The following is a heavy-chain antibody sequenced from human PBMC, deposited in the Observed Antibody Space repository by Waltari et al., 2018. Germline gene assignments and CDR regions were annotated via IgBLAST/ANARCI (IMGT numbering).Heavy chain of an antibody. CDR2: IYYSGST. CDR1: GGSISSYY. J-gene: IGHJ4*02. D-gene: IGHD2-2*01. V-gene: IGHV4-59*01. CDR3: ATGLRYPLFDY. Sequence: QVQLQESGPGLVKPSETLSLTCTVSGGSISSYYWSWIRQPPGKGLEWIGYIYYSGSTNSNPALKSRVTISVDTSKNQFSLKLSSVTAADTAVYYCATGLRYPLFDYWGQGTLVTVSS.